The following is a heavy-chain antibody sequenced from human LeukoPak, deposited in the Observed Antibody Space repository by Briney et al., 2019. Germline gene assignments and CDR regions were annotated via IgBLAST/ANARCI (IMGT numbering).Heavy chain of an antibody. V-gene: IGHV4-4*07. D-gene: IGHD4-23*01. CDR2: IYTSGST. J-gene: IGHJ3*02. Sequence: PSETLSLTCTVSGGYISSYYWSWIRQPAGKGLEWIGRIYTSGSTNYNPSLKSRVTMSVDTSKNQFSLKLSSVTAADTAVYYCARDPTTVVTSDAFDIWGQGTMVTVPS. CDR3: ARDPTTVVTSDAFDI. CDR1: GGYISSYY.